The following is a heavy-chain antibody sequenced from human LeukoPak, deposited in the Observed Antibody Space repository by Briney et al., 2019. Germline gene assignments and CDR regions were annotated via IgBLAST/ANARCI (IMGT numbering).Heavy chain of an antibody. CDR1: GGSFSGNY. CDR3: ARKYCSTTSCSYGFDF. J-gene: IGHJ3*01. V-gene: IGHV4-34*01. Sequence: PSETLSLTCAVYGGSFSGNYWSWIRQPPGKGLEWIGEISHSGTTNYNPSLESRVTISIDTSKNQFSLKLSSVTAADTAVYFCARKYCSTTSCSYGFDFWGQGTMVTV. D-gene: IGHD2-2*01. CDR2: ISHSGTT.